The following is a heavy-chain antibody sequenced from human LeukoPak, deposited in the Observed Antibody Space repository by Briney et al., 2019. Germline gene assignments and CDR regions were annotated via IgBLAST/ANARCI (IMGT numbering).Heavy chain of an antibody. J-gene: IGHJ4*02. D-gene: IGHD1-20*01. CDR3: AKALYNSETTGSSCFDY. CDR1: GFTFSSYA. CDR2: ISGSGGST. V-gene: IGHV3-23*01. Sequence: PGGSLRLSCAASGFTFSSYAMLWVRQAPGMGLEWVSAISGSGGSTYYADSVKGRFTISGDNFKKIVYLQMNSLRAEDTAVYYCAKALYNSETTGSSCFDYWGQGTLVTGSS.